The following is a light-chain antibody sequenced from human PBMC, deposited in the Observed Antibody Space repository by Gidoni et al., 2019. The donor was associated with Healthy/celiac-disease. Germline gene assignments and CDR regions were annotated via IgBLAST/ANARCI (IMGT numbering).Light chain of an antibody. J-gene: IGLJ1*01. CDR3: SSYTSSSTPLYV. Sequence: QSALTQPASVSGSPGQSIPISCTGTSSDGGGYNYVSWYQQHPGKAPKLMLYEVSNRPSGVSNRFSGSKSGNTASLTISWLQAEDEADYYCSSYTSSSTPLYVFGTGTKVTVL. CDR2: EVS. CDR1: SSDGGGYNY. V-gene: IGLV2-14*01.